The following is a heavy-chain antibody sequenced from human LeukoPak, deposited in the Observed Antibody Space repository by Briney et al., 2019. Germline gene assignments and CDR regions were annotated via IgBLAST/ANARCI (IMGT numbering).Heavy chain of an antibody. CDR3: ARDPRGSGSYFGAFDI. V-gene: IGHV3-30-3*01. Sequence: GGSLRLSCAASGFTFDDYTMHWVRQAPGKGLEWVAVISYDGSNKYYADSVKGRFTISRDNSKNTLYLQMNSLRAEDTAVYYCARDPRGSGSYFGAFDIWGQGTMVTVSS. D-gene: IGHD1-26*01. CDR2: ISYDGSNK. J-gene: IGHJ3*02. CDR1: GFTFDDYT.